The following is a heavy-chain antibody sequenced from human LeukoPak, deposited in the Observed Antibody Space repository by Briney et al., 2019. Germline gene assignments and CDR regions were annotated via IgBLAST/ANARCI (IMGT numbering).Heavy chain of an antibody. Sequence: PGGPLRLSCTVSGFTFNSYGMSWVRQAPGMGLEWVSAIADGSETTYYADSVKGRFSISRDYSKNTLFLQMNSLRAEDTAVYYCARKAARTSGHDYWGQGILVTVSS. CDR2: IADGSETT. J-gene: IGHJ4*02. CDR3: ARKAARTSGHDY. V-gene: IGHV3-23*01. CDR1: GFTFNSYG. D-gene: IGHD2-15*01.